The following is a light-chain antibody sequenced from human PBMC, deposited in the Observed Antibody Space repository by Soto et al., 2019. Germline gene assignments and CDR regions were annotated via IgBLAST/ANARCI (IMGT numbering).Light chain of an antibody. J-gene: IGLJ1*01. CDR1: RSDVGSYNL. CDR3: CSYAGSSTFFYV. Sequence: QSVLTHPASVSGSPGQSITISCTGTRSDVGSYNLLSWYPPHPGKAPKLMIDEGSKRPSGVSNRSSGSKSGNTASLTISGLQAEDEADYYCCSYAGSSTFFYVLGTGTKVTVL. CDR2: EGS. V-gene: IGLV2-23*03.